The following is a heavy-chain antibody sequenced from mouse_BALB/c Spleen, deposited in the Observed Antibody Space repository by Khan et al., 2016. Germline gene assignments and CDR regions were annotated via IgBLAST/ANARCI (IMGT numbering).Heavy chain of an antibody. D-gene: IGHD1-2*01. Sequence: EVKLHESGGGLVKPGGSLKLSCAASGFDFSRYWMSWVRQAPGKGPEWIGEIHLDSSTINYTPSLKDKFIISRDNAKNTLYLQMSKVRSEDTALYYCARLVYYGCLAYWGQGTLVTVSA. CDR1: GFDFSRYW. V-gene: IGHV4-1*02. CDR2: IHLDSSTI. J-gene: IGHJ3*01. CDR3: ARLVYYGCLAY.